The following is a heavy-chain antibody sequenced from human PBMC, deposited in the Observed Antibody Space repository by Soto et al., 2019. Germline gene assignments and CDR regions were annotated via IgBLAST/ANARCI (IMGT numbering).Heavy chain of an antibody. Sequence: PSETLSLTCTVSGGSINSSYWSWIRQPPGKGLEYIGYIHYSATTYYNPSFESRVAISVDTSKSQFSLNVTSVTAADTAVYFCARGRYCLTGRCFPNWFDSWGQGALVTVSS. D-gene: IGHD7-27*01. J-gene: IGHJ5*01. CDR3: ARGRYCLTGRCFPNWFDS. CDR1: GGSINSSY. CDR2: IHYSATT. V-gene: IGHV4-59*08.